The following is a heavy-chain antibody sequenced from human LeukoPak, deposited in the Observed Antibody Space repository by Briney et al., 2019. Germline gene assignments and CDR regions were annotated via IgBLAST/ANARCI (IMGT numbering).Heavy chain of an antibody. D-gene: IGHD6-19*01. CDR2: INHSGST. Sequence: SETLSLTCAVYGGSSSGYYWSWIRQPPGKGLEWIGEINHSGSTNYNPSLKSRVTISVDTSKNQFSLKLSSVTAADTAVYYCARGGRWLVTGYFQHWGQGTLVTVSS. V-gene: IGHV4-34*01. J-gene: IGHJ1*01. CDR1: GGSSSGYY. CDR3: ARGGRWLVTGYFQH.